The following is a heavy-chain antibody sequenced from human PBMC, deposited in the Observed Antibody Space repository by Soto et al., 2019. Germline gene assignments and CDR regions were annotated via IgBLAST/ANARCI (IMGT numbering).Heavy chain of an antibody. CDR2: IIPIFGTA. Sequence: QVQLVQSGAEVKKPGSSVKVSCKASGGTFSSYAISWVRQAPGQGLEWMGGIIPIFGTANYAQKFQGRVTITADKSTSTAYMELSSLRSEETAVYYCASNPQPYYYDSSGYPRYWFDPWGQGALVTVSS. CDR1: GGTFSSYA. J-gene: IGHJ5*02. V-gene: IGHV1-69*06. D-gene: IGHD3-22*01. CDR3: ASNPQPYYYDSSGYPRYWFDP.